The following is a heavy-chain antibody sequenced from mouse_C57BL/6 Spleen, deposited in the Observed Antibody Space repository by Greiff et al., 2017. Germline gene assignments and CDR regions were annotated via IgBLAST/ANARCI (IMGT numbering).Heavy chain of an antibody. D-gene: IGHD1-1*01. J-gene: IGHJ3*01. Sequence: SGAELVRPGASVKLSCTASGFNIKDDYMHWVKQRPEQGLEWIGWIDPENGDTEYASKFQGKATITADTSSNTAYLQLSSLTSEDTAVYYCTTTLNYGLAYWGQGTLVTVSA. CDR3: TTTLNYGLAY. V-gene: IGHV14-4*01. CDR2: IDPENGDT. CDR1: GFNIKDDY.